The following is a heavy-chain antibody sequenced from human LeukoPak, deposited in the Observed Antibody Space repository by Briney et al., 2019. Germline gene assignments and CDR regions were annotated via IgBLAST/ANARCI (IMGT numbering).Heavy chain of an antibody. Sequence: SETLSLTCTVSGGSISSYYWSWIRQPPVKGLEWIGCIYYSGSTNYNPSLKSRVTISVDTSKNQFSLKLSSVTAADTAVYYCARGGAAAERSFWFDPWGQGTLVTVSS. V-gene: IGHV4-59*01. CDR2: IYYSGST. CDR1: GGSISSYY. CDR3: ARGGAAAERSFWFDP. D-gene: IGHD6-13*01. J-gene: IGHJ5*02.